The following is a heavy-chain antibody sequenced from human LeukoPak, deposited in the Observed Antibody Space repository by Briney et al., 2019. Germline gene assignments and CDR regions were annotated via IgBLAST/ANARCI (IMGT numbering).Heavy chain of an antibody. V-gene: IGHV4-59*01. Sequence: KPSETLSLTCTVSGGSISSYYCSWCRQPPGKGLEWIGYIYYSGSTNYNPSLKSRVTISVDTSENQFSLKLSSVTTVDSAVYYCGRGLAGYSGGDDAFDTWGQRTMVTVSS. CDR1: GGSISSYY. CDR3: GRGLAGYSGGDDAFDT. D-gene: IGHD6-19*01. J-gene: IGHJ3*02. CDR2: IYYSGST.